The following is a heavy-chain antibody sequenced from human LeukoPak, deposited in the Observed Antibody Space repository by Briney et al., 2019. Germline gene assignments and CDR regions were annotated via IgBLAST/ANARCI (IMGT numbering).Heavy chain of an antibody. CDR2: IFPADSDT. CDR1: GYSFTSYW. D-gene: IGHD6-25*01. Sequence: GESLTISCQGSGYSFTSYWIGWVRQMPGKGLEWMGIIFPADSDTRYSPSFQGQVTISADKSISTAYAQWSSLKASDTAMYYYARLPPAGGYYYMVVWCKGTTVTVSS. CDR3: ARLPPAGGYYYMVV. J-gene: IGHJ6*03. V-gene: IGHV5-51*01.